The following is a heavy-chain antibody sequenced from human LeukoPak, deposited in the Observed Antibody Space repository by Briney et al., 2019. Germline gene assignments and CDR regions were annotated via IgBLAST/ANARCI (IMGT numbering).Heavy chain of an antibody. D-gene: IGHD4-17*01. Sequence: GGSLRLSCAASGFTFSSYEMNWVRQAPGKGLEWVSYISSSGSTIYYADSVKGRFTISRDNAKNSLYLQMNSLRAEDKAVYYCAIDWDYGDHCDYWGQGTLVTVSS. J-gene: IGHJ4*02. V-gene: IGHV3-48*03. CDR3: AIDWDYGDHCDY. CDR1: GFTFSSYE. CDR2: ISSSGSTI.